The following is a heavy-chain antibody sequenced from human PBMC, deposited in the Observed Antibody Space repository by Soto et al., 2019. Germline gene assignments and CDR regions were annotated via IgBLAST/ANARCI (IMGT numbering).Heavy chain of an antibody. D-gene: IGHD2-21*02. J-gene: IGHJ4*02. CDR1: GFTFSSYA. Sequence: GGSLRLSCAASGFTFSSYAMSWVRQAPGKGLEWVSAISGSGDSTYYADSVKGRFTISRDNSKSTLHLQMISLRAEDTAVYFCAKVIHIVVVTATSHFDYWGQGTQVPVSS. CDR3: AKVIHIVVVTATSHFDY. CDR2: ISGSGDST. V-gene: IGHV3-23*01.